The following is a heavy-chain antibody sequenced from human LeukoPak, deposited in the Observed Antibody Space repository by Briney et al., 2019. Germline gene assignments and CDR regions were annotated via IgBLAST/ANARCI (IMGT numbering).Heavy chain of an antibody. V-gene: IGHV3-49*03. CDR2: ISGGTT. Sequence: GGSLRLFCTASGFTFGDYLMSWFRQAPGKGVEWIGFISGGTTEYAASVKGRFTISRDDSTSIAYLQMNSLTTEDTAVYYCSRGSGWLSVYWGQGTLVTVSS. D-gene: IGHD6-19*01. CDR3: SRGSGWLSVY. CDR1: GFTFGDYL. J-gene: IGHJ4*02.